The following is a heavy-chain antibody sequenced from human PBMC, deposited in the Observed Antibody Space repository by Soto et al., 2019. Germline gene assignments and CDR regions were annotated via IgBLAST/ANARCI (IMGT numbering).Heavy chain of an antibody. D-gene: IGHD3-10*01. J-gene: IGHJ4*02. V-gene: IGHV4-34*01. CDR1: GGSFSGYY. CDR3: ARQRMVRGARIDY. CDR2: INHSGST. Sequence: ETLSLTCAVYGGSFSGYYWSWIRQPPGKGLEWIGEINHSGSTNYNPSLKSRVTISVDTSKNQFSLKLSSVTAADTAVYYCARQRMVRGARIDYWGQGTLVTVSS.